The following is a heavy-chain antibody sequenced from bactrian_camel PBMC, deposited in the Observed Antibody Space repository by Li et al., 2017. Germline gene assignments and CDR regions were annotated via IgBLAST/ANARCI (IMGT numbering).Heavy chain of an antibody. CDR2: IDSDGTTT. J-gene: IGHJ4*01. V-gene: IGHV3S31*01. CDR1: GYADKSYC. D-gene: IGHD8*01. Sequence: DVQLVESGGGSVEVGGSVRLSCAASGYADKSYCMGWFRQAPGKEREGVAGIDSDGTTTAYADSVKGRFAISKDIAKNTLYLLMNSLKPEDTAMYYCAAADRANCYWQMVVYAYSYRGQGTQVTVS. CDR3: AAADRANCYWQMVVYAYSY.